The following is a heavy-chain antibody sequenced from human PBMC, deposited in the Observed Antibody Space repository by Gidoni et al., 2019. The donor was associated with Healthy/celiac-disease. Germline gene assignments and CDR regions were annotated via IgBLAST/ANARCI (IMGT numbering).Heavy chain of an antibody. J-gene: IGHJ6*02. D-gene: IGHD3-10*01. CDR3: ARGRGNGSGSYYNYYGMDV. CDR1: GVTFSSYG. V-gene: IGHV3-33*01. Sequence: QVQLVESGGGVVQPGRSLRLSCAASGVTFSSYGMHWVRQAPGKGLEVVAVIWYDGSNKYYADAVKGRFTISRDNSKNTLYLQMNSLRAEDTAVYYCARGRGNGSGSYYNYYGMDVWGQGTTVTVSS. CDR2: IWYDGSNK.